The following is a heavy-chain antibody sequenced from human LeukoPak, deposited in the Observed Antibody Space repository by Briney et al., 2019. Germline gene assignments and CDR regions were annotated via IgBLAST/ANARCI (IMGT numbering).Heavy chain of an antibody. D-gene: IGHD3-16*02. CDR2: MNPNSGNA. J-gene: IGHJ5*02. Sequence: GASVKVSCKASGYTFTSYDINWVRQATGQGLEWMGWMNPNSGNAGYAQKFQGRVTMTRNTSISTAYMGLSSLRSEDTAVYYCARSPGRLGELSPWGQGTLVTVSS. CDR1: GYTFTSYD. CDR3: ARSPGRLGELSP. V-gene: IGHV1-8*01.